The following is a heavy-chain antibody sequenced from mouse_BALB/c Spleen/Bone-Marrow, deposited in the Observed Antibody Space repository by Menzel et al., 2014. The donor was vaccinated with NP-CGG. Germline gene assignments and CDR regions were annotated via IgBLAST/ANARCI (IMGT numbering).Heavy chain of an antibody. CDR2: INPDSRTI. CDR3: ARGNYYGNLDY. CDR1: GFDLRRYW. V-gene: IGHV4-1*02. J-gene: IGHJ2*01. D-gene: IGHD2-1*01. Sequence: EVKLRESGGGLVQPGGSLKLSCAASGFDLRRYWMSWVRQAPGKGLQWIGEINPDSRTINYTPFLKDKFIISRDNAKNTLYLQMSKVRSEDTALYYCARGNYYGNLDYWGQGTTLTVSS.